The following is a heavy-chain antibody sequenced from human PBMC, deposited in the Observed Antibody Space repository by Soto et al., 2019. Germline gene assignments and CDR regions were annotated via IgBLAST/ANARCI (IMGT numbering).Heavy chain of an antibody. V-gene: IGHV1-2*07. CDR3: ARGGYLLVNWFDP. CDR2: INPNTGVT. D-gene: IGHD6-13*01. Sequence: QVQLVQSGAEVKKPGASVKVSCKASGYTLTGYYMHWVRQAPGQGLEWLGWINPNTGVTKYVNDFQGRVTMTRDTPISTNYMELSRLRSDDTAVYYRARGGYLLVNWFDPWCQGTLVTVSS. J-gene: IGHJ5*02. CDR1: GYTLTGYY.